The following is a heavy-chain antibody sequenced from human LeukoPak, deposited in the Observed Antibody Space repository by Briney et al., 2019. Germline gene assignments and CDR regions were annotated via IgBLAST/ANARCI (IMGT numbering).Heavy chain of an antibody. D-gene: IGHD3-10*01. V-gene: IGHV3-74*01. CDR1: GFTISGYW. J-gene: IGHJ4*02. CDR2: IHTDGSFT. CDR3: AREGSGPGYYFDF. Sequence: GGSLRLSCEVSGFTISGYWMHWVRQAPGKGLVWVARIHTDGSFTSHADSVKGRFTISRDNAKNTLYLQMNSLRVEDTAVYYCAREGSGPGYYFDFWGQGALLTVSS.